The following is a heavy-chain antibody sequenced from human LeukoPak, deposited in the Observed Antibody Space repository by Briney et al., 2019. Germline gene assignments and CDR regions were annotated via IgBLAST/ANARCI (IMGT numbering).Heavy chain of an antibody. J-gene: IGHJ5*02. D-gene: IGHD3-22*01. CDR2: IYYSGST. V-gene: IGHV4-59*01. CDR1: GGSISHYY. Sequence: PSETLSLTCTVSGGSISHYYWSWIRQPPGKGLEWIGYIYYSGSTSYNPSLKSRVTISVDTSKNQFSLKLSSVTAADTAVYYCARGYYDSSGYLISYNWFDPWGQGTLVTVSS. CDR3: ARGYYDSSGYLISYNWFDP.